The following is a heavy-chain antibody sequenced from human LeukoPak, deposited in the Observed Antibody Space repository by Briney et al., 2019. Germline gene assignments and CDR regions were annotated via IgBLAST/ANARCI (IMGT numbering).Heavy chain of an antibody. Sequence: GGSLRLSCATSGFNFIKAWMSWVRQAPGKGPEWVGRMKSLGSGGTPDYAAPVKGRFTISRDDSKNTLYLQMNNLKTEDTAMYYCTTNPLVWVSEIYSYHDYWGPGTLVIVSS. CDR1: GFNFIKAW. J-gene: IGHJ4*02. CDR3: TTNPLVWVSEIYSYHDY. D-gene: IGHD3-10*01. CDR2: MKSLGSGGTP. V-gene: IGHV3-15*01.